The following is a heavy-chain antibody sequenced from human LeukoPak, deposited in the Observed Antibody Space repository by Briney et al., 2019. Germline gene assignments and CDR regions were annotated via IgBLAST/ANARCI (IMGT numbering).Heavy chain of an antibody. CDR3: ARGDSDYGGNDPHYY. CDR1: GGSISSSSYY. J-gene: IGHJ4*02. V-gene: IGHV4-39*07. CDR2: IYYSGST. Sequence: SETLSLTCTVSGGSISSSSYYWGWIRQPPGKGLEWIGSIYYSGSTNYNPSLKSRVTISVDTSKNQFSLKLSSVTAADTAVYYCARGDSDYGGNDPHYYWGQGTLVTVSS. D-gene: IGHD4-23*01.